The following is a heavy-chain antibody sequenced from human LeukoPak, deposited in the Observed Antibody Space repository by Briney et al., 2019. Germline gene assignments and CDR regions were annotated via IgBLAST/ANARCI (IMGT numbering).Heavy chain of an antibody. D-gene: IGHD1-26*01. CDR3: AKDSGSYYFDY. CDR1: GFTVSSNY. CDR2: IYSGGST. J-gene: IGHJ4*02. Sequence: GGSLKLSCAASGFTVSSNYMSWARQAPGKGLEWVSVIYSGGSTYYADSVKGRFTISRDNSKNTLYLQMNSLRAEDTAVYYCAKDSGSYYFDYWGQGTLVTVSS. V-gene: IGHV3-66*02.